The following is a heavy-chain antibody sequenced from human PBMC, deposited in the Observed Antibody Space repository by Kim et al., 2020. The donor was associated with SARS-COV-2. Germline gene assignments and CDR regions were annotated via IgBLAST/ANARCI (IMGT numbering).Heavy chain of an antibody. CDR3: ARERTPAAAGRIGFDF. D-gene: IGHD6-13*01. Sequence: GGSLRLSCAASGFIFSRYTMIWVRQAPGKGLEWVSSISSTGSLLYYADSVKGRFTISRDNAKKSLYLQLNSLRAEDTAVYYCARERTPAAAGRIGFDFWG. J-gene: IGHJ4*01. V-gene: IGHV3-21*01. CDR1: GFIFSRYT. CDR2: ISSTGSLL.